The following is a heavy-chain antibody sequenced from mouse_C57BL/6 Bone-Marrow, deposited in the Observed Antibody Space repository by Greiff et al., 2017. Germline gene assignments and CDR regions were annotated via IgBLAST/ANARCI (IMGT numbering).Heavy chain of an antibody. CDR3: TRARGNSYYMDY. D-gene: IGHD2-1*01. V-gene: IGHV14-4*01. CDR1: GFNIKDDY. CDR2: IDPENGDT. J-gene: IGHJ4*01. Sequence: VQLQQSGAELVRPGASVKLSCTASGFNIKDDYMHWVKQRPEQGLEWIGWIDPENGDTEYASKFQGKATITADPSSNTAYLQLSSLTSADAAADYCTRARGNSYYMDYWGQGTTVTVSS.